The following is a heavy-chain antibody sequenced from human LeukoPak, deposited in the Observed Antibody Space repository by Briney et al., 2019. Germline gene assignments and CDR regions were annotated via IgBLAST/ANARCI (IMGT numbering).Heavy chain of an antibody. V-gene: IGHV4-59*11. D-gene: IGHD3-16*01. CDR1: SGSIRSQH. Sequence: PSETLSLTCTVSSGSIRSQHWSWIRQPPGKGLEWIGFTSYGGTTYYNPSLESRVTISRDTSRNQFSLKLSSVTAADTAVYYCTRDRNGGDHYYMDVWGKGTTVTVSS. J-gene: IGHJ6*03. CDR2: TSYGGTT. CDR3: TRDRNGGDHYYMDV.